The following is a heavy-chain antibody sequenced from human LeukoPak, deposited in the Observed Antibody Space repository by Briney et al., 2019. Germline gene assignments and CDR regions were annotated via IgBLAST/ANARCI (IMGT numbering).Heavy chain of an antibody. V-gene: IGHV1-2*02. J-gene: IGHJ4*02. Sequence: GASVKVSCKASGYTFTGYYMHWVRQAPGQGLEWMGWINPNSGGTNYAQKFQGRVTMTRDTSISTAYMELSRLRSDDMAVDYCARDEAAAGTDYWGQGTLVTVFS. CDR1: GYTFTGYY. D-gene: IGHD6-13*01. CDR3: ARDEAAAGTDY. CDR2: INPNSGGT.